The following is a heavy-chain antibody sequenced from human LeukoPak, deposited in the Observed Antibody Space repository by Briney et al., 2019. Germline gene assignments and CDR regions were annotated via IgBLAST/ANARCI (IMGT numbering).Heavy chain of an antibody. V-gene: IGHV3-7*01. J-gene: IGHJ6*03. Sequence: EGSLRLSCAVSGFTFNTYWMTWVRQAPGKGLEWVANIKEDGSEKYYVDSVKGRFTISRDNAKMSLYLQMNSLRAEDTAVYYCARSPRVTGVYYMDVWGKGTTVTVSS. CDR1: GFTFNTYW. CDR2: IKEDGSEK. D-gene: IGHD1-14*01. CDR3: ARSPRVTGVYYMDV.